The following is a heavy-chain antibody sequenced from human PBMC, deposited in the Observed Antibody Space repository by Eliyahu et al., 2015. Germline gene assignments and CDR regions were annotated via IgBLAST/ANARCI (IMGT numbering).Heavy chain of an antibody. Sequence: EVQLLESGGGLVQPGGSLRLSCAASGFTFSSYAMSWVRQAPGKGLEWVSAISGSGGSTYYADSVKGRFTISRDNSKNTLYLQMNSLRAEDTAVYYCARLKWLRPGLSDYWGQGTLVTVSS. CDR3: ARLKWLRPGLSDY. V-gene: IGHV3-23*01. D-gene: IGHD5-12*01. J-gene: IGHJ4*02. CDR1: GFTFSSYA. CDR2: ISGSGGST.